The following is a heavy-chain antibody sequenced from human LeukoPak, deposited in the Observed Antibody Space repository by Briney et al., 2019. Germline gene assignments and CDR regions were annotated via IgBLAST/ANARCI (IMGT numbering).Heavy chain of an antibody. CDR3: ARDLDYSSGSYGFDY. V-gene: IGHV1-69*13. CDR2: IIPIFGTA. CDR1: GGTFSSYA. J-gene: IGHJ4*02. D-gene: IGHD1-26*01. Sequence: SVKVSCKASGGTFSSYAISWVRQAPGQGLEWMGGIIPIFGTANYAQKFQGRVTITADESTGTAYMELSSLRSEDTAVYYCARDLDYSSGSYGFDYWGQGTLVTVSS.